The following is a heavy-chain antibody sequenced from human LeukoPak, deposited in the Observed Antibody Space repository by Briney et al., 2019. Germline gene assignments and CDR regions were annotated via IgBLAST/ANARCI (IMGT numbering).Heavy chain of an antibody. CDR2: ISTSSSYT. J-gene: IGHJ4*02. D-gene: IGHD5-12*01. CDR1: GFTFSSYS. V-gene: IGHV3-21*01. CDR3: ARDRNSGYSGYAFDC. Sequence: PGGSLRLSCAASGFTFSSYSMNWVRQAPGKGLEWVSSISTSSSYTYYADSVKGRFTISRDNAKNSLYLQMNSLRAEDTAVYYCARDRNSGYSGYAFDCWGQGTLVTVSS.